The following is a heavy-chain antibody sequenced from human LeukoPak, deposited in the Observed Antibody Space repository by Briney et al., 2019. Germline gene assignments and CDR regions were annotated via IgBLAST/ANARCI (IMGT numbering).Heavy chain of an antibody. CDR2: IYNSGST. CDR1: GGSISSYY. Sequence: PSETLSLTCTVSGGSISSYYWSWIRQPPGKGLECIGYIYNSGSTNYNPSLKSRVSISVDTSKNQFSLKLSSVTAADTAVYYCARSAIDAFDLWGQRTVHTVSS. J-gene: IGHJ3*01. CDR3: ARSAIDAFDL. D-gene: IGHD6-25*01. V-gene: IGHV4-59*08.